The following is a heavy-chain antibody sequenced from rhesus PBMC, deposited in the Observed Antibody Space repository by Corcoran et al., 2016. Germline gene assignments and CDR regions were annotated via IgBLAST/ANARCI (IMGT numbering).Heavy chain of an antibody. J-gene: IGHJ1*01. D-gene: IGHD4-23*01. CDR3: AREYPVTTRFEF. CDR1: GGSISSGYYY. CDR2: ITYSGST. Sequence: QVQLQESGPGLVKPSETLSLTCAVSGGSISSGYYYWSWIRQPPGKGLEWIGYITYSGSTSYNPSLKSRVTMSRDTSKNQFSLKLSAGTAADTAVYYCAREYPVTTRFEFWGQGALVTVSS. V-gene: IGHV4-122*02.